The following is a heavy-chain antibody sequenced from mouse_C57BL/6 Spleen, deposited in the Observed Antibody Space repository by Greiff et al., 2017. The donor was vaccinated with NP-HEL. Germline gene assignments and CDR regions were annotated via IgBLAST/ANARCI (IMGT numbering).Heavy chain of an antibody. CDR1: GYTFTSYW. V-gene: IGHV1-69*01. CDR2: IDPSDSYT. J-gene: IGHJ1*03. CDR3: ARIGITTVVATYYWYFDV. D-gene: IGHD1-1*01. Sequence: VQLQQPGAELVMPGASVKLSCKASGYTFTSYWMHWVKQRPGQGLEWIGEIDPSDSYTNYNQKFKGKATLTVDKSSSTAYMELRSLTSEDTAVYYCARIGITTVVATYYWYFDVWGTGTTVTVSS.